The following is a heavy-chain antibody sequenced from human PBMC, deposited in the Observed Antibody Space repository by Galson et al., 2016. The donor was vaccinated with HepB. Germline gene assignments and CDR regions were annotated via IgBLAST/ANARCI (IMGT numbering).Heavy chain of an antibody. V-gene: IGHV1-69*13. D-gene: IGHD2-2*01. CDR3: AQFFSTTSCYEAGYYPGMDV. CDR1: GGTFSSYT. Sequence: SVKVSCKASGGTFSSYTISWVRQAPGQGLEWMGGIIPIFGTTNYAQKFQGRVTVTADESTSTAYMDLTSLTSEDTAVYYCAQFFSTTSCYEAGYYPGMDVWGQGTTVTVSS. CDR2: IIPIFGTT. J-gene: IGHJ6*02.